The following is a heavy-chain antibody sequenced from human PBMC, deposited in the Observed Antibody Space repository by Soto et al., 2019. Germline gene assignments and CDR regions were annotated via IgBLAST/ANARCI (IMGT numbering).Heavy chain of an antibody. V-gene: IGHV4-31*03. CDR3: ARSSIKPQVFMYPFDY. CDR1: GGSITSGGYY. J-gene: IGHJ4*02. Sequence: SETLSLTCTVSGGSITSGGYYWSWIRQHPGKGLEWIGYIYYSGFTYYNPSLKSRVTISVDTSKNQFSLKLSSVTAADTAVYYCARSSIKPQVFMYPFDYWSQGTLVTVSS. D-gene: IGHD3-3*01. CDR2: IYYSGFT.